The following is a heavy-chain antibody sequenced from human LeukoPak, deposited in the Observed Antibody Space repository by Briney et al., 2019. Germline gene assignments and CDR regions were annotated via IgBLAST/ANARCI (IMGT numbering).Heavy chain of an antibody. CDR2: ISYDGSNK. CDR1: GYTFSSYA. D-gene: IGHD6-13*01. Sequence: PGRSLRVSCAASGYTFSSYAMHWVRQAPGKGLEWVAVISYDGSNKYYADSVKGRFTISRDNSKNTLYLQMNSLRAEDTAVYYCARDRSSSLDYWGQGTLVTVSS. CDR3: ARDRSSSLDY. V-gene: IGHV3-30*04. J-gene: IGHJ4*02.